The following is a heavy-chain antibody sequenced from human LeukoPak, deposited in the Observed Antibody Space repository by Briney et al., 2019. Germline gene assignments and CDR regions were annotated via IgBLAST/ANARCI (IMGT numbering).Heavy chain of an antibody. Sequence: ASVKVSCKASGYTFTSYDINWVRQATGQGLEWMGWMSPDSGNTGFAQKFQGRVTMTRNTSISTAYMELSSLRSEDTAVYYCARGAVGSSWYQRDFDYWGQGTLVTVSS. CDR1: GYTFTSYD. D-gene: IGHD6-13*01. J-gene: IGHJ4*02. V-gene: IGHV1-8*01. CDR3: ARGAVGSSWYQRDFDY. CDR2: MSPDSGNT.